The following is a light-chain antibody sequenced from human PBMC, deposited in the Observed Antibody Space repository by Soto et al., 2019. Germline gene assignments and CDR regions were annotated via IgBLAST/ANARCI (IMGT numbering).Light chain of an antibody. J-gene: IGLJ2*01. CDR1: SSDVGGYKY. CDR2: DVT. Sequence: QSALTQPRSVSGSPGQSVTISCTGASSDVGGYKYVSWYQHHPGKAPKLMIYDVTKRPSGVPDRFSGSKSGNTASLTVSGLQAEDVADYYCCSYIGSYKIFGGGTKVTVL. CDR3: CSYIGSYKI. V-gene: IGLV2-11*01.